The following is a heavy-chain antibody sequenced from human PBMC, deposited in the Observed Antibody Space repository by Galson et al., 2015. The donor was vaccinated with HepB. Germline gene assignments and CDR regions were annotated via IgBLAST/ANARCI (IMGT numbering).Heavy chain of an antibody. CDR1: GFTFSSYS. J-gene: IGHJ4*02. CDR2: ISSSSSYI. Sequence: SLRLSCAASGFTFSSYSMNWVRQAPGKGLEWVSSISSSSSYIYYADSVKGRFTISRDNAKNSLYLQMNSLRAEDTAVYYCARDHSSGWYRRPGPQKYWGQGTLVTVSS. CDR3: ARDHSSGWYRRPGPQKY. D-gene: IGHD6-19*01. V-gene: IGHV3-21*01.